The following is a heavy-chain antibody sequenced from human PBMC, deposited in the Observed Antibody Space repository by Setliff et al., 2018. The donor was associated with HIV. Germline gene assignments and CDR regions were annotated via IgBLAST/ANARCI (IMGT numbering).Heavy chain of an antibody. Sequence: GGSLRLSCAASGFTFSSYGMHWVRQAPGKGLEWVAVISYDGSNKYYADSVKGRFTISRDNSKNTLYLQMNSLRAEDTAVYYCAKDQIGVAPYGMDVWGQGTTVTAP. CDR3: AKDQIGVAPYGMDV. V-gene: IGHV3-30*18. CDR2: ISYDGSNK. J-gene: IGHJ6*02. CDR1: GFTFSSYG.